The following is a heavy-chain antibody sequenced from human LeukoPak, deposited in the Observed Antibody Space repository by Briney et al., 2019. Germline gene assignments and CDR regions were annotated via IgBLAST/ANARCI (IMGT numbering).Heavy chain of an antibody. J-gene: IGHJ4*02. CDR3: AKDQWRRPVVPILNFDY. CDR2: IYYSGST. D-gene: IGHD2-2*01. CDR1: GGSISSGGYY. Sequence: RPSQTLSLTCTVSGGSISSGGYYWSWIRQHPGKGLEWIGYIYYSGSTYYNPSLKSRVTISVDTSKNQFSLKLSSVTAADTAVYYCAKDQWRRPVVPILNFDYWGQGTLVTVSS. V-gene: IGHV4-31*03.